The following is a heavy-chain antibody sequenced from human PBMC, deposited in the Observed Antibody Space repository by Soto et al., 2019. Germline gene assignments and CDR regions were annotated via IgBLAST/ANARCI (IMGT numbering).Heavy chain of an antibody. CDR2: INPNSGGT. V-gene: IGHV1-2*02. D-gene: IGHD5-18*01. Sequence: ASVKVSCKASGYTFTGYYMHWVRQAPGQGLEWMGWINPNSGGTNYAQKFQGRVTMTRDTSISTAYMELSRLRSDDTAVYYCARDSSGYSFMGWFDPWGQGTLGTSPQ. CDR1: GYTFTGYY. CDR3: ARDSSGYSFMGWFDP. J-gene: IGHJ5*02.